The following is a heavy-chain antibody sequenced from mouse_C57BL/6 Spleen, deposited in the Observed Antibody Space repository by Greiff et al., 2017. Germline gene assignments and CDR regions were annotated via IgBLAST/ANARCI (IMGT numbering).Heavy chain of an antibody. D-gene: IGHD1-1*01. CDR1: GYTFTDYN. CDR2: INPNNGGT. J-gene: IGHJ4*01. Sequence: EVQRVESGPELVKPGASVKIPCKASGYTFTDYNMDWVKQSHGKSLEWIGDINPNNGGTIYNQKFKGKATLTVDKSSSTAYMELRSLTSEDTAVYYCARFTTVVATDYAMDYWGQGTSVTVSS. V-gene: IGHV1-18*01. CDR3: ARFTTVVATDYAMDY.